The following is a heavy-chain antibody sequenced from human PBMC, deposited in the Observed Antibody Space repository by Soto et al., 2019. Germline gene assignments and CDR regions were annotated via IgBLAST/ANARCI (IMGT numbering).Heavy chain of an antibody. CDR1: RYTFTSYG. D-gene: IGHD1-20*01. CDR2: ISAYNGNT. CDR3: ARHPDNWNYYDY. Sequence: TTVKVSCKAARYTFTSYGISWVRRAPGQGLEWMGWISAYNGNTNYSQKLQGRVTMTTDTSTSTAYMELRSLRSDDTAVYYCARHPDNWNYYDYWGQGTLVNVSS. J-gene: IGHJ4*02. V-gene: IGHV1-18*01.